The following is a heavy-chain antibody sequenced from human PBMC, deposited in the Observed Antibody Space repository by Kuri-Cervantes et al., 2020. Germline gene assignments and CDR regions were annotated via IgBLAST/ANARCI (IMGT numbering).Heavy chain of an antibody. CDR1: GFPINGHW. V-gene: IGHV3-74*03. J-gene: IGHJ4*02. D-gene: IGHD3-10*01. Sequence: ETLSLTCAASGFPINGHWMHWVRQAPGKGLVWVSRINSDGSSTSYAESVKGRVTISRDNSKNTLYLQMNSLRAEDTAVYYCAKDSTPNYGSGSYMGYYFDYWGQGTLVTVSS. CDR2: INSDGSST. CDR3: AKDSTPNYGSGSYMGYYFDY.